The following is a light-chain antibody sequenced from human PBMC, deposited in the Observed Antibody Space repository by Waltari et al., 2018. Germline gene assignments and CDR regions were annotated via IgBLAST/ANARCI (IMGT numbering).Light chain of an antibody. CDR1: QGINSA. V-gene: IGKV1-9*01. Sequence: DIQLTQSPSFLSASVGDRVTITCRAGQGINSALAWYQQKPGKAPKPLIYAASTLQSGVPSKFSGSGSGTEFTLTISSLQPEDFATYYCQQVHSYPITFGQGTRLEIE. J-gene: IGKJ5*01. CDR2: AAS. CDR3: QQVHSYPIT.